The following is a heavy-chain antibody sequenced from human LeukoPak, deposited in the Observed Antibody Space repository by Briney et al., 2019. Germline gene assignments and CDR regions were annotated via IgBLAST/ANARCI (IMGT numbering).Heavy chain of an antibody. CDR3: ARDQFVPAAPDSYYYGMDV. D-gene: IGHD2-2*01. CDR2: ISSSSSYI. Sequence: PGGSLRLSCAASGFTFSSYSMNWVRQAPGKGLEWVLSISSSSSYIYYADSVKGRFTTSRDNAKNSLYLQMNSLRAEDTAVYYYARDQFVPAAPDSYYYGMDVWGQGTTVTVSS. CDR1: GFTFSSYS. J-gene: IGHJ6*02. V-gene: IGHV3-21*01.